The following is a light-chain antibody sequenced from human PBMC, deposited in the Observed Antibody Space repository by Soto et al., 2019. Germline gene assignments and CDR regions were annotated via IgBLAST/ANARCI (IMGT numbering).Light chain of an antibody. Sequence: QSVLTQPPSASGTPGQRVTISCSGSDSNIGSNTVNWYQHLPGMAPKLLTHSNDHRPSWVADRFSGSKSGTSASLAISGLQYEDEADYYCATWDDILNGWVFGGGTKLTVL. CDR3: ATWDDILNGWV. CDR1: DSNIGSNT. CDR2: SND. J-gene: IGLJ3*02. V-gene: IGLV1-44*01.